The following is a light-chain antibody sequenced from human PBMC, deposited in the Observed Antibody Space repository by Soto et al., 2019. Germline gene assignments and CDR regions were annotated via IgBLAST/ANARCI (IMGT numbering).Light chain of an antibody. CDR1: QGIRNN. J-gene: IGKJ1*01. V-gene: IGKV1-17*01. CDR2: GTT. Sequence: GARVSITCRASQGIRNNLGWYQQRPGKAPKRLIYGTTNLQSGVPSRFSGSGSGTEFTLTISRLEPEDFAVYYCQQYGSSPRVTFGQGTKVDIK. CDR3: QQYGSSPRVT.